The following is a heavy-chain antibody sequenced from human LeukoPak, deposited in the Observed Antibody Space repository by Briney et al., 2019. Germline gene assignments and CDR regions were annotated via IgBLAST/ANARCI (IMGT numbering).Heavy chain of an antibody. J-gene: IGHJ4*02. CDR2: IYYSGST. D-gene: IGHD6-13*01. V-gene: IGHV4-59*08. CDR1: GGSISPYY. CDR3: ARSYSSSWFFDY. Sequence: SETLSLTCTVSGGSISPYYWSWIRQPPGKGLEWIGYIYYSGSTNYNPSLKSRVTISVDTSKNQFSLKLSSVTAADTAVYYCARSYSSSWFFDYWGQGTLVTVSS.